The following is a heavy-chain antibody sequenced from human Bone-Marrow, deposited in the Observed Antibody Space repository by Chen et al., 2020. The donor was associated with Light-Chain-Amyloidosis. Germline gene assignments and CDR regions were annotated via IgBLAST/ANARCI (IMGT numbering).Heavy chain of an antibody. J-gene: IGHJ6*03. CDR3: ARDLEAVTSYNYYYYMDV. CDR1: GGSISSSSYY. CDR2: INQSGRT. D-gene: IGHD6-19*01. Sequence: QLQLQESGPGLVKPSETLSLTCTVSGGSISSSSYYWGWIRQPPGKGLEWIGIINQSGRTNYNPSLKSRVTISADKSKNQFSLRLGSVTAADTAVYFCARDLEAVTSYNYYYYMDVWGKGTTVTVSS. V-gene: IGHV4-39*07.